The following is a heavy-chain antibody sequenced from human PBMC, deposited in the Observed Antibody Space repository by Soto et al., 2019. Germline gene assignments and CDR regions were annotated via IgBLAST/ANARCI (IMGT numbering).Heavy chain of an antibody. CDR3: TVWGSGYDLGAA. V-gene: IGHV3-72*01. Sequence: EVQLVESGGGLVQPGGSLRLSCAASGFTFSDHYMDWVRQAPGKGLEWVGRSKNKADSYNTEYAASVKGRVTIARDGSKNSLFQQMNSLKTEDTAVYYWTVWGSGYDLGAAWGQGILVTVAS. CDR2: SKNKADSYNT. CDR1: GFTFSDHY. J-gene: IGHJ4*02. D-gene: IGHD3-10*01.